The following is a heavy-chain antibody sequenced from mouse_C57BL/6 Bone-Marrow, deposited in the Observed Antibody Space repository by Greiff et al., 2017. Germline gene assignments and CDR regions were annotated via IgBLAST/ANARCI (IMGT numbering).Heavy chain of an antibody. CDR1: GFNIKDDY. Sequence: EVHLVESGAELVRPGASVKLSCTASGFNIKDDYMHWVKQRPEQGLEWIGWIDPENGETEYASKFQGKATITADTSSNPASLQLSSLTSGDTGVYYCTSYGSFDYWGQGTTLTVSS. J-gene: IGHJ2*01. CDR2: IDPENGET. V-gene: IGHV14-4*01. D-gene: IGHD1-1*01. CDR3: TSYGSFDY.